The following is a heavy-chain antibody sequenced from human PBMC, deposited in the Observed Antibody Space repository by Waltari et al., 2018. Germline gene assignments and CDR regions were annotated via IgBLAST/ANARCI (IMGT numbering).Heavy chain of an antibody. CDR2: VDPEDGET. CDR3: ATALGDSSAASRPFDF. CDR1: GYTFSDYY. J-gene: IGHJ3*01. Sequence: EVQLLPSGAELKEPGTTVRISCKVSGYTFSDYYIHWVQQAPEKGLRWMGLVDPEDGETIYAVNCQGRVTISAYTSTDTAFMELSSLRSEDTAVFYCATALGDSSAASRPFDFWGQGTMITVSS. D-gene: IGHD6-19*01. V-gene: IGHV1-69-2*01.